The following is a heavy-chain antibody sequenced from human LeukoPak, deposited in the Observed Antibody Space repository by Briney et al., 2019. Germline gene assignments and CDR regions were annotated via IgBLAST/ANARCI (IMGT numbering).Heavy chain of an antibody. Sequence: PSETLSLTCAVSGYSIRGDDYWGWIRQSPGKGLEWIGSIYHSGSTHYNPSLKSRVTISADTSKNQFSLMLNSVTAADTAVYYCARNRSVTTTPGFDHWGQGTLVTVSS. D-gene: IGHD4-17*01. CDR3: ARNRSVTTTPGFDH. CDR2: IYHSGST. V-gene: IGHV4-38-2*01. CDR1: GYSIRGDDY. J-gene: IGHJ4*02.